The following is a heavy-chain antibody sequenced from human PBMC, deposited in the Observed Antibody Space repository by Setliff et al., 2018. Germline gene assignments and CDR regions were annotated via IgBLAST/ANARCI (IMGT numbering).Heavy chain of an antibody. CDR1: GYTFTNYQ. D-gene: IGHD2-2*01. CDR2: INPRGGVT. Sequence: ASVKVSCKSSGYTFTNYQMHWVRQAPGQGLEWMGIINPRGGVTTYAEKFQGRVTMTTDTSTSTVYMYLSSLGPEDTAVYFCARDPGGDCSSTRCPPLDPFDSWGQGALVTVSS. CDR3: ARDPGGDCSSTRCPPLDPFDS. J-gene: IGHJ4*02. V-gene: IGHV1-46*03.